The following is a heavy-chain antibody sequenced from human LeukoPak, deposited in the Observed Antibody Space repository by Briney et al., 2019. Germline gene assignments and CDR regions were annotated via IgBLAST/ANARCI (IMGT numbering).Heavy chain of an antibody. CDR1: GFTFSRYG. J-gene: IGHJ3*02. Sequence: GGSLRLSCAAAGFTFSRYGMRWVRQAPGKGLGGVAVIWYEGSNKYYADSGKGRFTICRENSKNRLYVEMNSVRAEDTAAYYCARDSLLHSSGWPSDAFDIWGQGTMVTVSS. CDR2: IWYEGSNK. D-gene: IGHD6-19*01. V-gene: IGHV3-33*01. CDR3: ARDSLLHSSGWPSDAFDI.